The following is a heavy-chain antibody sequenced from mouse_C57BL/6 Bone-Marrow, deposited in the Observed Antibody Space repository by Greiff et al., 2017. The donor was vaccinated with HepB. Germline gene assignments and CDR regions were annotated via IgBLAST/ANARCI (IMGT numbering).Heavy chain of an antibody. CDR3: NYYNNDY. V-gene: IGHV14-4*01. J-gene: IGHJ2*01. Sequence: EVQLQQSGAELVRPGASVKLSCTASGFNIKDDYMHWVKQRPEQGLEWIGWIDAENGDTEYASKFQGKATITADTSSNTAYLQLSSLTSEDTAVYYCNYYNNDYWGQGTTRTVSS. CDR2: IDAENGDT. D-gene: IGHD1-1*01. CDR1: GFNIKDDY.